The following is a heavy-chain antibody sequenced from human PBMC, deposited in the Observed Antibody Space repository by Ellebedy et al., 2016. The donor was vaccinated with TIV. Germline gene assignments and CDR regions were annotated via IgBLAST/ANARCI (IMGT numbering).Heavy chain of an antibody. D-gene: IGHD3-10*01. V-gene: IGHV1-18*01. CDR2: ISAYNGNT. Sequence: ASVKVSCXASGYTFNSHGISWVRQAPGQGLEWMGWISAYNGNTNYAQKVQGRVTMTTDTSTSTAYMELRSLRSDDTAMYYCAREDSGSYYKPSIDHWGQGTLVTVSS. J-gene: IGHJ4*02. CDR3: AREDSGSYYKPSIDH. CDR1: GYTFNSHG.